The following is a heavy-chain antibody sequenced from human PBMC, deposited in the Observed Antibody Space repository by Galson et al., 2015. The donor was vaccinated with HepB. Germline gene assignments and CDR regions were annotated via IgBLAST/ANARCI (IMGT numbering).Heavy chain of an antibody. CDR1: GYTFTDYG. CDR3: ARDQWQRGNWFDP. D-gene: IGHD6-19*01. Sequence: SVKVSCKASGYTFTDYGFSWVRQAPGQGLEWMGWTSAYNGNTNYAPKFQGRVTMTTDTSTSTAYMELRNLRSDDTAVYFCARDQWQRGNWFDPWGQGTLVTVSS. V-gene: IGHV1-18*04. CDR2: TSAYNGNT. J-gene: IGHJ5*02.